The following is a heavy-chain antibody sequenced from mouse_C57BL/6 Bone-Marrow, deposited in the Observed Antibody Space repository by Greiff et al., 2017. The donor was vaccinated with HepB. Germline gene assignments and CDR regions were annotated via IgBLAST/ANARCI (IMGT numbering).Heavy chain of an antibody. J-gene: IGHJ3*01. Sequence: QVQLKQPGAELVKPGASVKMSCKASGYTFTSYCITWVKQRTGQGLEWIGDIYPGSGSTNYNEKFKSKATLTVDTSSSTAYMQLSSLTSEDSAVYYCARGWLRRRTWFAYWGQGTLVTVSA. CDR1: GYTFTSYC. CDR3: ARGWLRRRTWFAY. D-gene: IGHD2-2*01. V-gene: IGHV1-55*01. CDR2: IYPGSGST.